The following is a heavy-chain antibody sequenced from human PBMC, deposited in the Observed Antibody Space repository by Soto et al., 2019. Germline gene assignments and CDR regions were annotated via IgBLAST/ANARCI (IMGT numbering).Heavy chain of an antibody. CDR3: ARDSSGRQYYYYGMDV. J-gene: IGHJ6*02. D-gene: IGHD6-19*01. CDR2: IYYSGNT. CDR1: GGSISSNSHY. V-gene: IGHV4-31*03. Sequence: PSETLSLTCTVSGGSISSNSHYWTWIRQHPGKGLEWIGYIYYSGNTYYNPSLKSRVTMSVDTSKNQFSLKLSSVTAADTAVYYCARDSSGRQYYYYGMDVWGQGTTVTVS.